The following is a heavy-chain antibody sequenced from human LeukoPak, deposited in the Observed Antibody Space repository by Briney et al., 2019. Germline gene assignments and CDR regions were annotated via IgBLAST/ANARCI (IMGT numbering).Heavy chain of an antibody. V-gene: IGHV3-33*06. CDR3: AKDLGTSAYSTGRGYFDY. CDR1: GFTFSSYG. CDR2: IWYDGSSK. J-gene: IGHJ4*02. D-gene: IGHD6-25*01. Sequence: PGRSLRLSCGASGFTFSSYGMRWVRQAPGKGLEWVAVIWYDGSSKYYADSVNGRFTISRDNSKNTLYLQMNSLRAEDTAVYYCAKDLGTSAYSTGRGYFDYWGQGTLVIVSS.